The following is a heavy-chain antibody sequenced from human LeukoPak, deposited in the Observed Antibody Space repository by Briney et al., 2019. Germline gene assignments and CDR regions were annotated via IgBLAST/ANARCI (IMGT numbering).Heavy chain of an antibody. Sequence: PSETLSLTCTVSGGSIRSSSYYWGWIRQPPGKGLEWIGCIYYTGSTYYNPSLKSRVTISVDTSKNQFSLKLSSVTAADTAVYYCARGNSGSYAYDYWGQGTLVTVSS. CDR3: ARGNSGSYAYDY. D-gene: IGHD1-26*01. CDR2: IYYTGST. CDR1: GGSIRSSSYY. V-gene: IGHV4-39*01. J-gene: IGHJ4*02.